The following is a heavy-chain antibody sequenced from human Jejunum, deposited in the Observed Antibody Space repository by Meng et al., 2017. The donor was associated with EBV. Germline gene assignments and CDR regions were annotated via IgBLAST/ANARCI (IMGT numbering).Heavy chain of an antibody. CDR1: GFTFSSYS. CDR2: ISSSSSYI. V-gene: IGHV3-21*01. D-gene: IGHD3-10*01. J-gene: IGHJ4*02. CDR3: ARDDYGSGSYYDH. Sequence: EVHLVEYGGXLFKPGGNRRLSCAASGFTFSSYSMNWVRQAPGKGLEWVSSISSSSSYIYYADSVKGRFTISRDNAKNSLYLQMNSLRAEDTAVYYCARDDYGSGSYYDHWGQGTLVTVSS.